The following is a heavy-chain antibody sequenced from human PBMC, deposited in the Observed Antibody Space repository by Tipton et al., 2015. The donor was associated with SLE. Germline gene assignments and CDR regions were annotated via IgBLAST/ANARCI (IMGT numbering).Heavy chain of an antibody. V-gene: IGHV1-8*02. CDR3: ARSMVVAVVAAAYGMAV. CDR2: MNPNSGNR. Sequence: QSGAEVKKPGASVNVSCKASGYTFTSYGISWVRQATGQGLEWMGWMNPNSGNRAYAQKFQGRVTMTRNTSISTAYMELSSLRSEDTAVYYCARSMVVAVVAAAYGMAVWGQGTTVTVSS. CDR1: GYTFTSYG. J-gene: IGHJ6*02. D-gene: IGHD2-15*01.